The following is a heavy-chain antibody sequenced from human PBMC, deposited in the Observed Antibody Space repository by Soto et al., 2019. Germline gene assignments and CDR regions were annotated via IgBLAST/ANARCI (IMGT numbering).Heavy chain of an antibody. V-gene: IGHV1-2*02. J-gene: IGHJ4*02. D-gene: IGHD6-6*01. CDR3: ARSIAARRAGGY. CDR2: INPNSGGT. CDR1: GYTFAGYY. Sequence: ASVKVSCKASGYTFAGYYMHWVRQAPGQGLEWMGWINPNSGGTNYAQKFQGRVTMTRDTSISTAYMELSRLRSDDTAVYYCARSIAARRAGGYWGQGTLVTVSS.